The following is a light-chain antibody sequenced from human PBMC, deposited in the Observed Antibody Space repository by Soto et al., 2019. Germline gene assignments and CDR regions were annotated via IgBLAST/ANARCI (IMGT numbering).Light chain of an antibody. CDR1: QSVSSN. V-gene: IGKV3-15*01. Sequence: EIVMTQSPATLSVSPGERATLSCRASQSVSSNLAWYQQKPGQAPRLLIYGASTRAIGIPARFSGSGSGTDLTLTINSLQSEDSAVYFCQQYNGWPQTFGQGTKLEIK. CDR3: QQYNGWPQT. CDR2: GAS. J-gene: IGKJ2*01.